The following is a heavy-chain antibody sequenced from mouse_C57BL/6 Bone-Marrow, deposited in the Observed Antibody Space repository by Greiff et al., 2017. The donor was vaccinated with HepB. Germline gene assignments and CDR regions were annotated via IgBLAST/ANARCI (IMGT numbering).Heavy chain of an antibody. V-gene: IGHV10-3*01. CDR3: VREGYYGSRYAMDY. CDR1: GFTFNTYA. Sequence: VQLKESGGGLVQPKGSLKLSCAASGFTFNTYAMHWVRQAPGKGLECVARIRSKSSNYATYYADSVKDRFTISRDDSQSMLYLQMNNLKTEDTAMYYCVREGYYGSRYAMDYWGQGTSVTVSS. J-gene: IGHJ4*01. CDR2: IRSKSSNYAT. D-gene: IGHD1-1*01.